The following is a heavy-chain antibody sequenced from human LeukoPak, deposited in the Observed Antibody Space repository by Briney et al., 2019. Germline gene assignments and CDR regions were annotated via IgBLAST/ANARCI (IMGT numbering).Heavy chain of an antibody. CDR1: GYTFTNYG. Sequence: ASVKVSCKASGYTFTNYGINWVRQAPGQGLEWMGWISAHNGNTNYAQNLQGRVTMTTDTSTSTAYMELRSLRSDDTAVYYCARPRPGSYGDAFDIWGQGTMVTVSS. CDR2: ISAHNGNT. D-gene: IGHD1-26*01. CDR3: ARPRPGSYGDAFDI. V-gene: IGHV1-18*01. J-gene: IGHJ3*02.